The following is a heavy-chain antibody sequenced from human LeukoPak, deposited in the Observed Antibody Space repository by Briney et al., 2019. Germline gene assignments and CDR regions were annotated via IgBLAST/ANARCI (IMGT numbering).Heavy chain of an antibody. CDR3: AKDQGGYSYGYVRTPIDY. CDR2: IRYDGSNK. J-gene: IGHJ4*02. D-gene: IGHD5-18*01. Sequence: GGSLRLSCAASGFTFSSYGMHWVRQAPGKGLEWVAFIRYDGSNKYYADSVKGRFTISRDNSKNTLYLQMNSLRAEDTAAYYCAKDQGGYSYGYVRTPIDYWGQGTLVTVSS. V-gene: IGHV3-30*02. CDR1: GFTFSSYG.